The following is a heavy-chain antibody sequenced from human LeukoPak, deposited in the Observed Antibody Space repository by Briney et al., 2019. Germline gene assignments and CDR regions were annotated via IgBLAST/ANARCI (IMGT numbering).Heavy chain of an antibody. CDR3: AKGPHIRTMWLFDS. CDR1: GRTFSSYA. V-gene: IGHV3-23*01. J-gene: IGHJ4*02. Sequence: GGSLRGSYAASGRTFSSYAMSWVRQAPGKGLEWVSSITGSGAETNSADAVKGRFTISRDNSKNTLYLQMNTLRAEDTAVYYCAKGPHIRTMWLFDSWGQGSLVTVSS. D-gene: IGHD1-14*01. CDR2: ITGSGAET.